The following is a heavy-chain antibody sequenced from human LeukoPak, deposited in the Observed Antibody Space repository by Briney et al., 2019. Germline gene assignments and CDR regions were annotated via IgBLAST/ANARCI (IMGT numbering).Heavy chain of an antibody. CDR3: ARGSKVTYYYDSSGYHFDY. Sequence: KXXCKVSGXXXXXXSXHWVXXXPXXXXXXXXXXXXXDGETIYAQKFRGRVTMTEDTSTDTAYMELSSLRSEDTAVYYCARGSKVTYYYDSSGYHFDYWGQGTLVTVSS. CDR1: GXXXXXXS. J-gene: IGHJ4*02. CDR2: XXXXDGET. V-gene: IGHV1-24*01. D-gene: IGHD3-22*01.